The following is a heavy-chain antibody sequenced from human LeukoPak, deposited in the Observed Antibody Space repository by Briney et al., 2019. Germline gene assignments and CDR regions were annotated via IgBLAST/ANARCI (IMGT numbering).Heavy chain of an antibody. D-gene: IGHD5-18*01. V-gene: IGHV4-30-2*01. Sequence: SGTLSLTCTVSGGSISSGGYYWSWIRQPPGKGLEWIGYIYHSGSTYYNPSLKSRVTISVDRSKNQFSLKLSSVTAADTAVYYCARDADTAMASMAFDIWGQGTMVTVSS. CDR1: GGSISSGGYY. J-gene: IGHJ3*02. CDR3: ARDADTAMASMAFDI. CDR2: IYHSGST.